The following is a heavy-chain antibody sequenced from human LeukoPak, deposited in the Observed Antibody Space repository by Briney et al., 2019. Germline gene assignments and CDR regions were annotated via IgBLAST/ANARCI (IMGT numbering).Heavy chain of an antibody. CDR2: INHSGST. CDR3: ARLAVAARCFDY. J-gene: IGHJ4*02. V-gene: IGHV4-34*01. D-gene: IGHD6-6*01. Sequence: SETLSLTCAVYGGSFSGYYWSWIRQPPGKGLEWIGEINHSGSTYYNPSLKSRVTISVDTSKNQFSLKLSSVTAADTAVYYCARLAVAARCFDYWGQGTLVTVSS. CDR1: GGSFSGYY.